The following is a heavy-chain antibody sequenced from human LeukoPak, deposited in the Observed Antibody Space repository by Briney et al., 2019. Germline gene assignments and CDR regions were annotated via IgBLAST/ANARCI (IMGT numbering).Heavy chain of an antibody. Sequence: GGSLRLSCAASGFTFSSYAMSWVRQAPGKGLEWVSAISGSGGSTYYADAVKGRFTISRDNSKNTLYLQMNSLRAEDTAVYYCAKDRRSYYDSSGYNWGKGTLVTVSS. CDR2: ISGSGGST. CDR1: GFTFSSYA. V-gene: IGHV3-23*01. D-gene: IGHD3-22*01. J-gene: IGHJ4*02. CDR3: AKDRRSYYDSSGYN.